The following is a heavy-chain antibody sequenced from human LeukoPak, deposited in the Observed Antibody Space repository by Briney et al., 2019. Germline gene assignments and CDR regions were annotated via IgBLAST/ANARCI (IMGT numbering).Heavy chain of an antibody. CDR3: ARQIAVAHFDY. CDR1: GGSIKNSSYY. J-gene: IGHJ4*02. CDR2: VYYSGST. V-gene: IGHV4-39*01. D-gene: IGHD6-19*01. Sequence: PSETLSLTCSVSGGSIKNSSYYWVWIRQPPGKGLEWIGNVYYSGSTYYNPSLRSRVTISVDTSKSQFSLELNSVTAADTAVYYCARQIAVAHFDYWGQGTLVTVSS.